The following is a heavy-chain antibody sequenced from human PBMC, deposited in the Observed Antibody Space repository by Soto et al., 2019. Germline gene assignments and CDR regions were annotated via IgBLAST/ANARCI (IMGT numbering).Heavy chain of an antibody. Sequence: EVQLLESGGRLIQPGGSLRLSCAASGFNFSSYAMSWIRQAPGKGPEWVAGITTSGDRSGYADYVKGRFTVSRDNSQNTMYLQLNSLRGDDTAIYYCARGLEAGYYFAYWGQGTLVTVSS. D-gene: IGHD3-22*01. V-gene: IGHV3-23*01. CDR3: ARGLEAGYYFAY. J-gene: IGHJ4*02. CDR2: ITTSGDRS. CDR1: GFNFSSYA.